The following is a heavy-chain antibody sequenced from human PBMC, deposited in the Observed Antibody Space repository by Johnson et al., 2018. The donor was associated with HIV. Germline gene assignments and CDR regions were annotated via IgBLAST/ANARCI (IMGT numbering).Heavy chain of an antibody. J-gene: IGHJ3*02. CDR1: GFTFSDYY. V-gene: IGHV3-13*01. D-gene: IGHD3-3*01. CDR2: MGTAGDT. Sequence: VQLVESGGGLVKPGGSLRLSCAASGFTFSDYYMSWIRQAPGKGLEWVSTMGTAGDTYYAGSVKGRFIVSRENAKNSLYLQMNSLRAGDTAVYYCARGGSRTTIFGVDINLGGFDIWGQGTRVTVSS. CDR3: ARGGSRTTIFGVDINLGGFDI.